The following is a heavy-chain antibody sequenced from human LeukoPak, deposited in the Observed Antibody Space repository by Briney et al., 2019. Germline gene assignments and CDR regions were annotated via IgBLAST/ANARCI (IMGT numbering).Heavy chain of an antibody. CDR1: GFTVRSNY. J-gene: IGHJ4*02. D-gene: IGHD3-22*01. CDR3: ARETGFTYYDNSGYHFDS. Sequence: GGSLRLSCAASGFTVRSNYMSWVRQAPGKGLEWVSVIYSGGSTYYADSVKGRFTISRDNSKNTLYLQMNSLRAEDTAVYYCARETGFTYYDNSGYHFDSWGQGTLVTVS. V-gene: IGHV3-66*01. CDR2: IYSGGST.